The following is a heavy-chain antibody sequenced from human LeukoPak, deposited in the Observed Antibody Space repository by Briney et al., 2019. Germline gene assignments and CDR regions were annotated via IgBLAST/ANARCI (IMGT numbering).Heavy chain of an antibody. J-gene: IGHJ2*01. V-gene: IGHV3-23*01. CDR2: ISGSGGST. CDR1: GFTFSSYA. Sequence: PGGSLRLSCAASGFTFSSYAMNWVRQAPGKGLEWVSDISGSGGSTYYADSVKGRFTISRDNSKYTVFLQMNSLRAEDTAIYYCARDEASWYFDLWGRGTLVTVSS. CDR3: ARDEASWYFDL.